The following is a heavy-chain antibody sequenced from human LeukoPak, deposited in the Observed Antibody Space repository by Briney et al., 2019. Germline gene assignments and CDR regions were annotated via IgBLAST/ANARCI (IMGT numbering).Heavy chain of an antibody. V-gene: IGHV3-74*01. CDR1: GFTFSSYY. Sequence: GGSLRLSCVASGFTFSSYYMQWVRQDPRKGLVWVSRISGDGTNINYADSVRGRFTISRDNAKNTVYLQMNTLRVEDTAVYYCTRDLLDYDVSTGLHHYYMDVWGQGTTVTVSS. CDR3: TRDLLDYDVSTGLHHYYMDV. J-gene: IGHJ6*02. D-gene: IGHD3-9*01. CDR2: ISGDGTNI.